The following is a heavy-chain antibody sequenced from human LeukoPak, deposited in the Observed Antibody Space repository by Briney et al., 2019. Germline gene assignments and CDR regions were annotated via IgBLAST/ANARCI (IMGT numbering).Heavy chain of an antibody. Sequence: SETLSLTCAVYGGSFSGYSWSWIRQPPGKGLEWIGYIYYSGSTYCNPSLKSRVTISVDTSKNQFSLKLSSVTAADTAVYYCARDWVAATRGHWFDPWGQGTLVTVSS. CDR2: IYYSGST. CDR3: ARDWVAATRGHWFDP. CDR1: GGSFSGYS. J-gene: IGHJ5*02. D-gene: IGHD2-15*01. V-gene: IGHV4-30-4*07.